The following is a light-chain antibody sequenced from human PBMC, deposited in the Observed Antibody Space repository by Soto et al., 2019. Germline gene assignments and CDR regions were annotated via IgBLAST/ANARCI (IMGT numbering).Light chain of an antibody. J-gene: IGLJ2*01. CDR1: NIGSKS. CDR2: YDS. V-gene: IGLV3-21*04. CDR3: PVWDSSSDHVV. Sequence: SSELTQPPSVSVAPGKTARITCGGNNIGSKSVHWYQQKPGQAPVLVIYYDSDRPSGIPERFSGSNSGNTATLTISRVEAGDEADYYCPVWDSSSDHVVFGGGTKVTVL.